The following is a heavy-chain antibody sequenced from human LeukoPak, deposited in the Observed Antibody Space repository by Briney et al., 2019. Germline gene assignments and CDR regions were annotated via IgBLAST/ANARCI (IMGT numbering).Heavy chain of an antibody. CDR2: IYTSGST. CDR3: ARDLYSSGWYGYYYYMDV. Sequence: PSETLSLTCTVSGGSISSYYWSWIRQPAGKGLEWIGRIYTSGSTNYNPSLKSRVTMSVDTSKNQFSLKLRSVTAADTAVYYCARDLYSSGWYGYYYYMDVWGKGTTVTVSS. J-gene: IGHJ6*03. D-gene: IGHD6-19*01. V-gene: IGHV4-4*07. CDR1: GGSISSYY.